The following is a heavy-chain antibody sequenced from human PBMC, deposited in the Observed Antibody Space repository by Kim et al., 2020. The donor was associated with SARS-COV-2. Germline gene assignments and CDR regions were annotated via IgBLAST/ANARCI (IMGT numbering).Heavy chain of an antibody. D-gene: IGHD2-21*02. CDR2: MSPSRNNT. Sequence: ASVKVSCKASGYTFSSYDINWVRQAPGQGLEWMGWMSPSRNNTNYAQKLQGRVTMTKNISTSIAYMELSNLRYEDTAVYYCARGVTAGIDIWGQGTMVTISS. CDR3: ARGVTAGIDI. CDR1: GYTFSSYD. V-gene: IGHV1-8*01. J-gene: IGHJ3*02.